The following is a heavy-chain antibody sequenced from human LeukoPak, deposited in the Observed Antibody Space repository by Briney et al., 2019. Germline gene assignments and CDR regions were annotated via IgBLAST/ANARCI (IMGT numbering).Heavy chain of an antibody. J-gene: IGHJ4*02. CDR1: GFTFSSYS. Sequence: GGSLRLSCAASGFTFSSYSMNWVRQAPGKGLEWVSSISSSSSYIYYADSVKGRFTISRDNAKNSLYLQTNSLRAEDTAVYYCARSTTRSHFDYWGQGTLVTVSS. CDR3: ARSTTRSHFDY. CDR2: ISSSSSYI. D-gene: IGHD1-1*01. V-gene: IGHV3-21*01.